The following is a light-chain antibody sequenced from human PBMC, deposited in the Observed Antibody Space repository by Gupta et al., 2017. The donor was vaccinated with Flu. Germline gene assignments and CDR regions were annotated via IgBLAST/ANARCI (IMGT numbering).Light chain of an antibody. V-gene: IGLV6-57*01. CDR3: QSYDSDARI. CDR2: EDD. CDR1: RGNIANNY. Sequence: TVTISCTRSRGNIANNYVQWYQQRPGSSPTTVIFEDDQRPSGVPDRFSGSIDRSSNSASLTISGLKTEDEADYYCQSYDSDARIFGGGTRLTVL. J-gene: IGLJ2*01.